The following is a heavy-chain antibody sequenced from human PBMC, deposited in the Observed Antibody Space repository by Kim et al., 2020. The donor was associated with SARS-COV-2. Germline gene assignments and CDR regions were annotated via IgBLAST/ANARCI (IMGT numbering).Heavy chain of an antibody. CDR3: ARVYYDSSGYPEYYYYYGMDV. J-gene: IGHJ6*02. D-gene: IGHD3-22*01. Sequence: SVKVSCKASGGTFSSYAISWVRQAPGQGLEWMGGIIPIFGTANYAQKFQGRVTITADESTSTAYMELSSLRSEDTAVYYCARVYYDSSGYPEYYYYYGMDVWGQGTTVTVSS. CDR1: GGTFSSYA. CDR2: IIPIFGTA. V-gene: IGHV1-69*13.